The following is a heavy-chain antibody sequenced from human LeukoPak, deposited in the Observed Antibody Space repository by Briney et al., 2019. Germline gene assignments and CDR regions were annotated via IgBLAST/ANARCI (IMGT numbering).Heavy chain of an antibody. D-gene: IGHD3-10*01. Sequence: GGSLRLSCAASGFTFSSDAMSWVRQAPGKGLEWVSAISGSGGSTYYADSVKGRFTISRDNSKNTLYLQMNSLRPEDTAVYYCAKEGDYYGSGSYRDGFDIWGQGTRATVSS. CDR3: AKEGDYYGSGSYRDGFDI. V-gene: IGHV3-23*01. CDR2: ISGSGGST. CDR1: GFTFSSDA. J-gene: IGHJ3*02.